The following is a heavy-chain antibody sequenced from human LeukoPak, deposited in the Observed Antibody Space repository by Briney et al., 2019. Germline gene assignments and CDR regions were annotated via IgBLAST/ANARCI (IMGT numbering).Heavy chain of an antibody. D-gene: IGHD2/OR15-2a*01. Sequence: GGSLRLSCAASGFTFSNYSMNWVRQAPGKGLEWVSSISSSSSYIYYADSVKGRFTISRDNAKNSLYLQMNSLRAEDTAVYHCARDRGYFHFYYYYYMDVWGKGTTVTVSS. CDR2: ISSSSSYI. CDR3: ARDRGYFHFYYYYYMDV. V-gene: IGHV3-21*01. CDR1: GFTFSNYS. J-gene: IGHJ6*03.